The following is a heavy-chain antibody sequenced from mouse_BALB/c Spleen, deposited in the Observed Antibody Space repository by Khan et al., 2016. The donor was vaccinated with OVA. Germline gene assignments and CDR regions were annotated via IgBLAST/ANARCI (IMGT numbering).Heavy chain of an antibody. D-gene: IGHD2-3*01. Sequence: EVQLQESGPGLVKPSQSLSLTCTVTGYSITSDYAWNWIRQFPGNKLEWMGSINYSGSTNYNPSLKSRISITRDTSKNQFFLQLNSVTTEDTAPYSCARDGSRYNYAMDYWGQGTAVTVSS. CDR3: ARDGSRYNYAMDY. J-gene: IGHJ4*01. V-gene: IGHV3-2*02. CDR1: GYSITSDYA. CDR2: INYSGST.